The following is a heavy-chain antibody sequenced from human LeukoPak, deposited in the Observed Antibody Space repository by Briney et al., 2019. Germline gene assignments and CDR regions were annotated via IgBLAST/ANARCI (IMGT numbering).Heavy chain of an antibody. CDR1: GFTFSSYA. CDR3: AKDYDFWSGPFDY. J-gene: IGHJ4*02. D-gene: IGHD3-3*01. CDR2: ISGRGGST. Sequence: GGSLRLSCAASGFTFSSYAMSWVRQAPGKGLEWVSAISGRGGSTYYADSVKGRFTISRDNSKNTLYLQMNSLRAEDTAVYYCAKDYDFWSGPFDYWGQGTLVTVSS. V-gene: IGHV3-23*01.